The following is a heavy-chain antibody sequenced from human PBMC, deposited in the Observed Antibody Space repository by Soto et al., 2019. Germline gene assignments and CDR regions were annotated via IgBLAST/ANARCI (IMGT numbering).Heavy chain of an antibody. CDR3: ARGGGYCSSTSCFGY. CDR2: INAGNGNT. CDR1: GYTFASYA. D-gene: IGHD2-2*01. V-gene: IGHV1-3*01. J-gene: IGHJ4*02. Sequence: QVQLVQSGAEVKKPGASVKVPCKASGYTFASYAMHWVRQAPGLRLEWMGWINAGNGNTKYSQKFQGRVTITRDTSASTAYMELSSLRSEDTAVYYCARGGGYCSSTSCFGYWGQGTLVTVSS.